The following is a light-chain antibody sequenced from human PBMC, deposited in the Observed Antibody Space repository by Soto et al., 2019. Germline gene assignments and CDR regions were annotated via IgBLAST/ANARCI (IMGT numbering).Light chain of an antibody. CDR1: QSVSSN. V-gene: IGKV3-15*01. J-gene: IGKJ4*01. CDR3: QQYINWPPLT. Sequence: IVMTQSPATLSVSPGERATLSFRASQSVSSNLAWYQQKPRQAPRLLIYRASTRDAVIPARFSGSGSGTEFTRTIISLQSQDFAVYCCQQYINWPPLTFGGGTKGEIK. CDR2: RAS.